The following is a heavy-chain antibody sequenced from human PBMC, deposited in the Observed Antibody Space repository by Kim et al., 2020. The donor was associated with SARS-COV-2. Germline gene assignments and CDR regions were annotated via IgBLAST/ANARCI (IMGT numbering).Heavy chain of an antibody. CDR3: ARGSNWLVLHDAFDI. CDR2: INHSGST. CDR1: GGSFSGYY. J-gene: IGHJ3*02. D-gene: IGHD6-19*01. Sequence: SETLSLTCAGYGGSFSGYYWSWIRQPPGKGLEWIGEINHSGSTNYNPSLKSRVTISVDTSKNQFSLKLSSVTAADTAVYYCARGSNWLVLHDAFDIWGQGTMVTVSS. V-gene: IGHV4-34*01.